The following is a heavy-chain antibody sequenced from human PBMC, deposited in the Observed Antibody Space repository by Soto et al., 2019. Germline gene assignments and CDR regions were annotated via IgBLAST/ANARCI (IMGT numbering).Heavy chain of an antibody. CDR2: IYYSGST. D-gene: IGHD3-3*01. J-gene: IGHJ6*03. V-gene: IGHV4-59*08. CDR3: ARHRRYYDFWKGVDYYYYMDV. Sequence: SETLSLTCTVSGGSISSYYWSWIRQPPGKGLEWIGYIYYSGSTNYNPSLKSRVTISVDTSKNQFSLKLSSVTAADTAVYYCARHRRYYDFWKGVDYYYYMDVWGKGTTVTVSS. CDR1: GGSISSYY.